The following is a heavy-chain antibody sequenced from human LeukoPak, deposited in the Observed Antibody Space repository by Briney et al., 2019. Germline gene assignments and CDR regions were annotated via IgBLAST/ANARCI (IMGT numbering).Heavy chain of an antibody. D-gene: IGHD1-26*01. CDR1: GYTFTSYD. V-gene: IGHV1-8*01. CDR3: ARGRLHSAEFDP. J-gene: IGHJ5*02. CDR2: MNPNSGNT. Sequence: ASVKVSCKASGYTFTSYDINWERQATGQGLEWLGWMNPNSGNTGYAQRFQGRISMTSNTAISTVYMELSSLISDDTAVYYCARGRLHSAEFDPWGQGTLVTVSS.